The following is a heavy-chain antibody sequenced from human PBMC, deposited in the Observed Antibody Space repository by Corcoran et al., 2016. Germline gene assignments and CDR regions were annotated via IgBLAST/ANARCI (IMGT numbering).Heavy chain of an antibody. CDR1: GYTFTSYY. D-gene: IGHD3-22*01. Sequence: QVQLVQSGAEVKKPGASVKVSCKASGYTFTSYYMHWVRQAPGQGLEWMGIINPSGGSTSYAQKFQCRVTMTRDTSTGTVYMELSSLRSEDTAVYYCARGLHYYDSSGYSNYYGMDVWGQGTTVTVSS. V-gene: IGHV1-46*01. CDR3: ARGLHYYDSSGYSNYYGMDV. CDR2: INPSGGST. J-gene: IGHJ6*02.